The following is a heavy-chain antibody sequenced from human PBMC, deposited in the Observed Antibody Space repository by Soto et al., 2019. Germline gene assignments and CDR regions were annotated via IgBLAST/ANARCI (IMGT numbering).Heavy chain of an antibody. CDR1: GFTFSTYA. CDR2: IRGSGGNT. V-gene: IGHV3-23*01. D-gene: IGHD6-19*01. CDR3: ARVKAQILSSGWYGGDDI. Sequence: EVQLLESGGGLVQPGGSLRLSCAASGFTFSTYAMSWVRQAPGKGLECVATIRGSGGNTHYADSVKGRFTTSRDNSENTVYLQMNSMRAEDTAVYYCARVKAQILSSGWYGGDDIWGHGTMVTVSS. J-gene: IGHJ3*02.